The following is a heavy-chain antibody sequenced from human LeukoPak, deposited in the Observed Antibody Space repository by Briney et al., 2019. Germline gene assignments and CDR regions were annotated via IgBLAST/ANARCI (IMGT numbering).Heavy chain of an antibody. J-gene: IGHJ4*02. Sequence: GGSLRLSCAASGFTFSNYWMSWVRQAPGKGREWVASIKEDGSDKFYVASVKGRFTISRDNAKNSLYLQMNSLRAEDTAVYYCARGGAAAARKRGVDYWGQGTLVTVSS. CDR3: ARGGAAAARKRGVDY. V-gene: IGHV3-7*01. CDR1: GFTFSNYW. D-gene: IGHD6-13*01. CDR2: IKEDGSDK.